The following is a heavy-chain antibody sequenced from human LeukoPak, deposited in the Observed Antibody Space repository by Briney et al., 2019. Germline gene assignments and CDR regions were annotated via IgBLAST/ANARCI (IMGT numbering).Heavy chain of an antibody. CDR2: IWYDGSNK. Sequence: GGSLRLSCAASGFTFSSYGMHWVRQAPGKGLEWVAVIWYDGSNKYYADSVKGRFTISRDNSKNTLYLQMNSLRAEDTAVYYCAKGKHYYDSSGYPYYFDYWGQGTLVTVSS. J-gene: IGHJ4*02. CDR1: GFTFSSYG. CDR3: AKGKHYYDSSGYPYYFDY. V-gene: IGHV3-33*06. D-gene: IGHD3-22*01.